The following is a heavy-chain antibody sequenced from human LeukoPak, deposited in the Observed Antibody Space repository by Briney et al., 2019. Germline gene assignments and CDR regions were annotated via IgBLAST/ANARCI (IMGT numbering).Heavy chain of an antibody. CDR1: GITFSGHW. J-gene: IGHJ5*02. CDR3: AREELEPSTHPFDP. CDR2: INGDGSST. Sequence: PGGSLRLSCAAPGITFSGHWMHWVRQTPGKGLVWVPRINGDGSSTAYADSVKGRFTISRDNAKNTVYLQMNSLRVDDTAVYYCAREELEPSTHPFDPWGQGTLVTVSS. D-gene: IGHD1-7*01. V-gene: IGHV3-74*03.